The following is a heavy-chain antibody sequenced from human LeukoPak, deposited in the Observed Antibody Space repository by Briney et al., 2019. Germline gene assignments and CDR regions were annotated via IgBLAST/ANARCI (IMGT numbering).Heavy chain of an antibody. CDR2: ISSSSSYT. Sequence: GGSLRLSCAASGFTFSDYYMSWIRQAPGKGLEGVSYISSSSSYTNYADSVKGRFTISRDNAENSLYLQMNSLRAEDTAVYYCASRGYSYGPPDYWGQGTLVTVSS. J-gene: IGHJ4*02. CDR1: GFTFSDYY. V-gene: IGHV3-11*06. CDR3: ASRGYSYGPPDY. D-gene: IGHD5-18*01.